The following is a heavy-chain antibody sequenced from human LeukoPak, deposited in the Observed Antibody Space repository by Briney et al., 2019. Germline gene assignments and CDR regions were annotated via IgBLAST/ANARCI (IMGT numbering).Heavy chain of an antibody. CDR2: ARHRANSYTT. CDR1: GFTFSDHY. D-gene: IGHD3-10*01. V-gene: IGHV3-72*01. Sequence: GGSLRLSCAASGFTFSDHYMDWVRQAPGKGLEWVGRARHRANSYTTEYAASVKDRFTISRDDSKNSLYLQMNSLKTEDTAVYFCARASYGSGSYYFDYWGQGTLVTVSS. CDR3: ARASYGSGSYYFDY. J-gene: IGHJ4*02.